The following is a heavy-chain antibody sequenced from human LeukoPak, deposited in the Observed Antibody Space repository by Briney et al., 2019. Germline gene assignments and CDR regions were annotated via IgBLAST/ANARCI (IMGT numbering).Heavy chain of an antibody. CDR2: ISYSGTT. CDR3: ARDRGNYFDY. V-gene: IGHV4-59*01. Sequence: SETLSLTCTVSGGSLSSYYWSWIRQSPGKGLEWIGYISYSGTTNYNPSLKSRVTISVAPSKNQFSLKLRSVTAPDTAMYYCARDRGNYFDYWGQGTLVTVSS. J-gene: IGHJ4*02. CDR1: GGSLSSYY. D-gene: IGHD6-13*01.